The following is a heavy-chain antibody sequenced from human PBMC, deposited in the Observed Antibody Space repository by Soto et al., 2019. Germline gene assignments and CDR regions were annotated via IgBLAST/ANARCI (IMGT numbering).Heavy chain of an antibody. D-gene: IGHD1-26*01. CDR2: ISAYNGDT. Sequence: QVQLVQSGAEVKKPGASVKVSCKASGYTFTSYGISWVRQAPGQGLEWMGWISAYNGDTNDAQKFQGRVTMTRDTSTSTAYMALRSLRSADTAVYYCVSGATGDYWGQGTLVTVSS. J-gene: IGHJ4*02. V-gene: IGHV1-18*01. CDR3: VSGATGDY. CDR1: GYTFTSYG.